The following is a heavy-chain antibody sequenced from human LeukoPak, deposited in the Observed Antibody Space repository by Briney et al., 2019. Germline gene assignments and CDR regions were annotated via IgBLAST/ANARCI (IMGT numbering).Heavy chain of an antibody. V-gene: IGHV4-34*01. D-gene: IGHD6-19*01. CDR2: INHSGST. CDR1: GGSFSGYY. Sequence: SETLSLTCAVYGGSFSGYYWSWIRQPPGKGLEWIGEINHSGSTNYNPSLKSRVTISVDTSKNQFSLKLSSVTAADTAVYYCARGVAVAGTLDYWGQGTLVSLSS. J-gene: IGHJ4*02. CDR3: ARGVAVAGTLDY.